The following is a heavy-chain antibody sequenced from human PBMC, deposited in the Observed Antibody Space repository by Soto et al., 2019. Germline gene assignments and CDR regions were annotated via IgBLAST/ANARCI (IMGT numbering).Heavy chain of an antibody. CDR3: VRDYDILTAYQYYFDY. V-gene: IGHV1-46*01. CDR1: GYTFTNYY. D-gene: IGHD3-9*01. CDR2: INPSVGST. Sequence: QVHLVQSGADVKKPGASVKVSCKASGYTFTNYYMHWVRQAPGQGLEWMGIINPSVGSTTYAQRFQGRFTITRDTSTSTVYMELSSLRSEDTAVYYCVRDYDILTAYQYYFDYWGQGTLVTVSS. J-gene: IGHJ4*02.